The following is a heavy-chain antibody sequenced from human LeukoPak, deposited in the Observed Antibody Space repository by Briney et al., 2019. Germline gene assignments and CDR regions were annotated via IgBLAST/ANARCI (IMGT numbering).Heavy chain of an antibody. V-gene: IGHV4-4*07. Sequence: SETLSLTCTVSGGSISSYYWSWIRQPAGKGLEWIGRIYTSGSTNYNPSLKSRVTMSVDTSKNQFSLKLSSVTAADTAVYYCALLAYYYDSSGYYSRDAFDIWGQGTMVTVSS. D-gene: IGHD3-22*01. CDR3: ALLAYYYDSSGYYSRDAFDI. CDR1: GGSISSYY. J-gene: IGHJ3*02. CDR2: IYTSGST.